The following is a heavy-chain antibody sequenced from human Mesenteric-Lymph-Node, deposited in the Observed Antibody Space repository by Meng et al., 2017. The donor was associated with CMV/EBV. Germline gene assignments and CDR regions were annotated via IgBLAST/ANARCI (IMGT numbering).Heavy chain of an antibody. D-gene: IGHD3-10*01. Sequence: SETLSLTCTVSGGSISSGGYYWSWIRQHPGKGLEWVGYIYGGEITHYNPSLESRVFISVDAYKNRFSLRLTSVTAADTAIYYCASHTDDFGSGSYYTYWGQGTLVTVSS. CDR3: ASHTDDFGSGSYYTY. CDR1: GGSISSGGYY. J-gene: IGHJ4*02. V-gene: IGHV4-31*03. CDR2: IYGGEIT.